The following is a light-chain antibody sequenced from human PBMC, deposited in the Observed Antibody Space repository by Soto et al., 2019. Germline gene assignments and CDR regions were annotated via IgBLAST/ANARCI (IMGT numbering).Light chain of an antibody. Sequence: DIVMTQSPDSLAVSLGERATINCKSSQSVLSSSNNKNYLVWYQQKPGQPPKMIIYWASTRESGVPDRFSGSGSGTDFTLTISSLQAEDVAVYYCQQYYSNPVTFGGGTKVEIK. CDR1: QSVLSSSNNKNY. J-gene: IGKJ4*01. CDR3: QQYYSNPVT. CDR2: WAS. V-gene: IGKV4-1*01.